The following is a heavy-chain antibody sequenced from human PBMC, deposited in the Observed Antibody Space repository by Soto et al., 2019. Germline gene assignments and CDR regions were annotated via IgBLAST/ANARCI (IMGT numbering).Heavy chain of an antibody. D-gene: IGHD2-21*01. CDR1: GGSISSGGYY. V-gene: IGHV4-31*03. CDR3: ARSSPSLLWSGNNWFDP. Sequence: SETLSLTCTVSGGSISSGGYYWSWIRQHPGKGLEWIGYIYYSGSTYYNPSLKSRVTISVDTSKNQFSLKLSSVTAADTAVYYCARSSPSLLWSGNNWFDPWGQGTLVTV. CDR2: IYYSGST. J-gene: IGHJ5*02.